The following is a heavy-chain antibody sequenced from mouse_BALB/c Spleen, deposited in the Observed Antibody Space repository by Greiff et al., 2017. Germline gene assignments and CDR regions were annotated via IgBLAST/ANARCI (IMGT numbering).Heavy chain of an antibody. CDR2: IWAGGST. CDR3: ARDRDSSYYYGSSYDAMDY. V-gene: IGHV2-9*02. J-gene: IGHJ4*01. D-gene: IGHD1-1*01. Sequence: VQLVESGPGLVAPSQSLSITCTVSGFSLTRYGVPWVRQPPGTGLEWLGVIWAGGSTNYNSALMSRLSISKDNSKSQVFLKMNSLQTDDTAMYYCARDRDSSYYYGSSYDAMDYWGQGTSVTVSS. CDR1: GFSLTRYG.